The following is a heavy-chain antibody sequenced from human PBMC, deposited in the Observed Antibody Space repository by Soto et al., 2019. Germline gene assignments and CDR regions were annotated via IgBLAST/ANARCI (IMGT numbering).Heavy chain of an antibody. CDR3: AKGTGYSGYDFVWITPFDY. CDR2: ISGSGGST. J-gene: IGHJ4*02. V-gene: IGHV3-23*01. CDR1: GFTFSSYA. Sequence: GGSLRLSCAASGFTFSSYAMSWVRQAPGKGLEWVSAISGSGGSTYYADSVKGRFTISRDNSKNTLYLQMNSLRAEDTAVYYCAKGTGYSGYDFVWITPFDYWGQGTLVTVSS. D-gene: IGHD5-12*01.